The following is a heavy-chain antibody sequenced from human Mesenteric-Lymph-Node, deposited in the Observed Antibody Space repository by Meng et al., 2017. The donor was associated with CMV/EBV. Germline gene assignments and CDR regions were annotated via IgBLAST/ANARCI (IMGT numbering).Heavy chain of an antibody. CDR3: AITITLDAFDI. CDR1: GGSISSTSYY. V-gene: IGHV4-39*07. Sequence: SETLSLTCTVSGGSISSTSYYWGWIRQPPGKGLEWIGYIYYSGSTYYNPSLKSRVTISVDTSKNQFSLKLSSVTAADTAVYYCAITITLDAFDIWGQGTMVTVSS. CDR2: IYYSGST. J-gene: IGHJ3*02. D-gene: IGHD3-10*01.